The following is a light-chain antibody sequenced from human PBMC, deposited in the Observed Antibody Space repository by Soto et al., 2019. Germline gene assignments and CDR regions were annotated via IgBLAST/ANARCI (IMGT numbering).Light chain of an antibody. J-gene: IGKJ2*01. V-gene: IGKV3-20*01. CDR1: QSVSSSY. Sequence: EIVLTQSPGTLSLSPGERATLSCRASQSVSSSYLAWYQHKPGQAPRLLIYGASSRATGIQDRFSGSGSGTDFTLTISRLEPEDFVVYYCQQYGSSPHTFGQGTKLEIK. CDR3: QQYGSSPHT. CDR2: GAS.